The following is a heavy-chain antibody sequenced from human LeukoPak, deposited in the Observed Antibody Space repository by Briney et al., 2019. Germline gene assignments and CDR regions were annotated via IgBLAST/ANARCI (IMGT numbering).Heavy chain of an antibody. CDR2: ISSNSNYI. CDR3: ARGGIINYYYMDV. CDR1: GFTFSSYS. D-gene: IGHD3-16*01. Sequence: GGSLRLSCAASGFTFSSYSMNWVRQAPGKGLEWVSSISSNSNYIYYADSVKGRFTISRDNAKNSLHLQMNSLRAEDTAVYSCARGGIINYYYMDVWGKGTTVTVSS. J-gene: IGHJ6*03. V-gene: IGHV3-21*01.